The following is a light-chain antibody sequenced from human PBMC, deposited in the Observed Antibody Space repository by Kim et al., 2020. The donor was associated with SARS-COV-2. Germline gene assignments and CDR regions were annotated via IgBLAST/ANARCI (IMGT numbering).Light chain of an antibody. V-gene: IGLV2-14*01. J-gene: IGLJ2*01. CDR3: SSFTSSSTLI. Sequence: YNYVSWYQHHPGKAPKLVIYEFNKRPSGVSNRFTVSKAGDTATLTISGRQAEDEADYYCSSFTSSSTLIFGGGTQLTVL. CDR2: EFN. CDR1: YNY.